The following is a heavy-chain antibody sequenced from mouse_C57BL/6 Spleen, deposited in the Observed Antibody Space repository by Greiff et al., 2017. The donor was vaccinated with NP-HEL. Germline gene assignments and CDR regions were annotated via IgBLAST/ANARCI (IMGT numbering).Heavy chain of an antibody. J-gene: IGHJ4*01. CDR1: GYAFSSSW. D-gene: IGHD1-1*01. V-gene: IGHV1-82*01. Sequence: VQLQQSGPELVKPGASVKISCKASGYAFSSSWMNWVKQRPGKGLEWIGRIYPGDGDTNYNGKFKGKATLTADKSSSTAYMQLSSLTSEDSAVYVCARREVVATGNAMDYWGQGNSVTVSS. CDR3: ARREVVATGNAMDY. CDR2: IYPGDGDT.